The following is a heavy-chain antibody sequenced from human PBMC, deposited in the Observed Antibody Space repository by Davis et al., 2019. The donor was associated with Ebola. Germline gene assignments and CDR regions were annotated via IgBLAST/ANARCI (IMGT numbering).Heavy chain of an antibody. CDR2: INPNTGGT. Sequence: ASVKVSCKASGYTFTGYYMHWVRQAPGRGLQWMGRINPNTGGTDYAQDFQGWVTMTRDTSSSTAYMELNRLRSDDSAMYYCAREAADHRGIDFWGQGTMVTVSS. J-gene: IGHJ4*02. CDR1: GYTFTGYY. D-gene: IGHD3-16*01. V-gene: IGHV1-2*04. CDR3: AREAADHRGIDF.